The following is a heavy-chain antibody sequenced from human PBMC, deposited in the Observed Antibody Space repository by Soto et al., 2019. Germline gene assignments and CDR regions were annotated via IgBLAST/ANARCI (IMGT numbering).Heavy chain of an antibody. Sequence: SETRSLTCTVSGVSISSSTYYWRWIRQPPGKGLEWIGTIYYSGSTYYNPSLKSRVTISVDTSKNQFSLKLSSVTAADTAVYYCASSGWFDPWGQGTLVT. CDR3: ASSGWFDP. CDR1: GVSISSSTYY. CDR2: IYYSGST. V-gene: IGHV4-39*01. J-gene: IGHJ5*02.